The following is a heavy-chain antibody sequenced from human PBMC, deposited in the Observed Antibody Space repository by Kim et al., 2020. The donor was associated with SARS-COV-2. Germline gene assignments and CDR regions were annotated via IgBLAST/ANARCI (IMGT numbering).Heavy chain of an antibody. Sequence: SVKVSCKASGGTFSSYAISWVRQAPGQGLEWMGGIIPIFGTANYAQKFQGRVTITADESTSTAYMELSSLRSEDTAVYYCARHYYYGSGSYYNLGDYWGQGTLVPLSS. J-gene: IGHJ4*02. CDR2: IIPIFGTA. CDR1: GGTFSSYA. V-gene: IGHV1-69*13. D-gene: IGHD3-10*01. CDR3: ARHYYYGSGSYYNLGDY.